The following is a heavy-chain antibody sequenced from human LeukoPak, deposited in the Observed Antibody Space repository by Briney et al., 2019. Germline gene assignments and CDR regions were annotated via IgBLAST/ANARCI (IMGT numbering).Heavy chain of an antibody. CDR2: ISYHGANK. V-gene: IGHV3-30*14. J-gene: IGHJ1*01. Sequence: PGRSLRLSCAASGFTFNSYAMHWVRQAPDQGLEWVAVISYHGANKYYADSVKGRFTISRDNSKNTLYLQMNSLRPDDTAVYYCAREGYCSGGGCHLEYLQHWAQGPLVTVSS. CDR1: GFTFNSYA. CDR3: AREGYCSGGGCHLEYLQH. D-gene: IGHD2-15*01.